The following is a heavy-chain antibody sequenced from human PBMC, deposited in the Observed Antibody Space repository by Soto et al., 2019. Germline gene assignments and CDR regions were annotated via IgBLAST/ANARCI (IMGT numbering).Heavy chain of an antibody. Sequence: PSETLSLTCAVSGDSITNYYWIWIRQPAGKGLEWIGHIYSTGRSDYSASLKSRVTMSVDTSKNQFSLKLTSLTAADTAVYYCARDRQDYYGRSGYYYDYWGQGTLVTVSS. CDR2: IYSTGRS. V-gene: IGHV4-4*07. D-gene: IGHD3-22*01. CDR3: ARDRQDYYGRSGYYYDY. J-gene: IGHJ4*02. CDR1: GDSITNYY.